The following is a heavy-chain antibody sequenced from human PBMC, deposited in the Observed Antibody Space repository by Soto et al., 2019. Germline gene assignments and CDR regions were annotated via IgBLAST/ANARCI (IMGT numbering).Heavy chain of an antibody. CDR3: AKEDGYCSSSSCPFGLDV. CDR2: SSASGDFT. CDR1: GCIFAGSA. J-gene: IGHJ6*02. V-gene: IGHV3-23*01. Sequence: PGGSLRLSCAASGCIFAGSAIGWVRQPPGNVLDWVYVSSASGDFTCYADSVKGRFTIHRDNTKNTLYLQMNSLRADDTAVYFCAKEDGYCSSSSCPFGLDVWGQGTTVTVSS. D-gene: IGHD2-2*03.